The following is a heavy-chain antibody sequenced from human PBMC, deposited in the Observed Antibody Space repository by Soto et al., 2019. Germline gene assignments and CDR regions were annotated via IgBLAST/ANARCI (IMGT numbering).Heavy chain of an antibody. CDR1: GFTFSSYG. V-gene: IGHV3-30*18. CDR3: AKESYSSSSNYYGMDV. CDR2: MSYDGTNK. J-gene: IGHJ6*02. Sequence: QVQLVESGGGVVQPGRSLRLSCAASGFTFSSYGMHWVRQAPGEGLEWVAVMSYDGTNKYYADSVKGRFTISRDNSKNTLSLQMNSLRGEDTAVYYCAKESYSSSSNYYGMDVWGQGTTVTVSS. D-gene: IGHD6-6*01.